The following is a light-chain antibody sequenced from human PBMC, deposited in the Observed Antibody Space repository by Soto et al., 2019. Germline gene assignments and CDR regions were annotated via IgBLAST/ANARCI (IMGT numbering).Light chain of an antibody. Sequence: QSALTQPASMSGSPGQSITVSCTGTSSDVGGYDYVSWYQQHPGNAPKLLISDVTDRPSGVSNRFSGSKSGNTASLTISGLQTEDEADYYCTSYTSSSTYVFGTGTKVNVL. V-gene: IGLV2-14*01. CDR3: TSYTSSSTYV. J-gene: IGLJ1*01. CDR1: SSDVGGYDY. CDR2: DVT.